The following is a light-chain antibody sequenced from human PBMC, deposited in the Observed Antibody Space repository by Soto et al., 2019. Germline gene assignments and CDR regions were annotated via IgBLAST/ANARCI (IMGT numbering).Light chain of an antibody. CDR3: QQSYTTPRFT. CDR2: SAS. Sequence: DIPMTQSPSSLSASVGDRVTITCRASQTIGTYLNWYQQKAGQAPKLLIYSASSLKSGVPSRFSGSGSGTDFSLTISSLQPEDFATYYCQQSYTTPRFTFGPGTKVDFK. J-gene: IGKJ3*01. CDR1: QTIGTY. V-gene: IGKV1-39*01.